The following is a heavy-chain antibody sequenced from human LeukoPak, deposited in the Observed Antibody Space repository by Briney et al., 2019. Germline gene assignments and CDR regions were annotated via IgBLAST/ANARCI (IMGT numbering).Heavy chain of an antibody. Sequence: PGGSLRLSCAASGLTFSSQAMSWVRQAPGKGLEWVSAISGSGGSTYYADSVKGRFTISRDNSKNTLYLQMNSLRAEDTAVYYCAKGQQQLVPFDYWGQGTLVTVSS. CDR2: ISGSGGST. V-gene: IGHV3-23*01. D-gene: IGHD6-13*01. J-gene: IGHJ4*02. CDR3: AKGQQQLVPFDY. CDR1: GLTFSSQA.